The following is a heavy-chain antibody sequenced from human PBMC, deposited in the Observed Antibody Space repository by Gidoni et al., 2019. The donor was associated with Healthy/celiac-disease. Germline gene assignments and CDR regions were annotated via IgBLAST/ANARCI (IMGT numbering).Heavy chain of an antibody. Sequence: QLQLQESGPGLVKPSETLSLTCTVSGGSISSSSYYWGWIRQPPGKGLEWIGSIYYSGSIYYNPSLKSRVTISVDTSKNQFSLKLSSVTAADTAVYYCARDPTSGSYLVWGQGTLVTVSS. CDR2: IYYSGSI. CDR3: ARDPTSGSYLV. D-gene: IGHD1-26*01. J-gene: IGHJ4*02. CDR1: GGSISSSSYY. V-gene: IGHV4-39*07.